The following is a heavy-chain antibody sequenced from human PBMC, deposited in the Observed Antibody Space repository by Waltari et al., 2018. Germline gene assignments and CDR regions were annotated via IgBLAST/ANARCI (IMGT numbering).Heavy chain of an antibody. Sequence: VQLQQWGAGLFKPSETLSLTCAVYGGSFSGYYWSWIRQPPGKGLAWTGEINPSGSTNYNPSLKSRVTISVDTANNQFSLKLSSVTAADTAVYYCARGYGSGRYYKDRVDDWGQGTLVTVSS. CDR3: ARGYGSGRYYKDRVDD. CDR2: INPSGST. J-gene: IGHJ4*02. V-gene: IGHV4-34*01. D-gene: IGHD3-10*01. CDR1: GGSFSGYY.